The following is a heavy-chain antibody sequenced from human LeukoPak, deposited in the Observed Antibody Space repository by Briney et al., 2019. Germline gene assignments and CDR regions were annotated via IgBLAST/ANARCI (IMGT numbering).Heavy chain of an antibody. Sequence: SETLSLTCTVSGDSISSGSYYWGWVRQPPEKGLEWIGTMYYSGSPYYNPSLKIRVTISVDMSQNQFSLKLSSVTAADTAVYYCARAPGYRSPFHPWGQGTLVTVSS. D-gene: IGHD1-1*01. J-gene: IGHJ5*02. CDR1: GDSISSGSYY. CDR3: ARAPGYRSPFHP. CDR2: MYYSGSP. V-gene: IGHV4-39*01.